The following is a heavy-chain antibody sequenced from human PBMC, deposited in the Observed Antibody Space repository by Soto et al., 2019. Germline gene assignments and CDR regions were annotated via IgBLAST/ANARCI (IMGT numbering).Heavy chain of an antibody. D-gene: IGHD3-22*01. V-gene: IGHV3-33*01. CDR2: IWYDGSNK. CDR3: ARDSYYYDSSCYIGY. CDR1: GFTFSSYG. Sequence: QVQLVESGGGVVQPGRSLRLSCAASGFTFSSYGMHWVRQAPGKGLEWVAVIWYDGSNKYYADSVKGRFTISRDNSKNTLYLQMNSLRAEDTAVYYCARDSYYYDSSCYIGYWGQGTLVTVSS. J-gene: IGHJ4*02.